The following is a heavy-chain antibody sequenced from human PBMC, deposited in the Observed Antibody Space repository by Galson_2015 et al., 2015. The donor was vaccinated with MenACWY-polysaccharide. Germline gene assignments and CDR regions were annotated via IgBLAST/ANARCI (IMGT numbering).Heavy chain of an antibody. D-gene: IGHD6-19*01. CDR2: IAVSSGFT. V-gene: IGHV1-18*01. CDR3: ARDRSTGWYVY. J-gene: IGHJ4*02. CDR1: GYTFSNYG. Sequence: SVKVSCKASGYTFSNYGVSWLRQAPGQGLEWMGWIAVSSGFTNYAQKFQGRVTMTTDTSTSTACMELRSLRSDDTATYYCARDRSTGWYVYWGQGTLVTVSS.